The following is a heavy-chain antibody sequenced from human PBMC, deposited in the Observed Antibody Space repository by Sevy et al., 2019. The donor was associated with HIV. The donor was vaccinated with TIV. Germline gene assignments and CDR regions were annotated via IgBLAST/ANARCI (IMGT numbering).Heavy chain of an antibody. CDR3: ARRADGSGRGIDY. CDR1: VSSISSSSYY. J-gene: IGHJ4*02. V-gene: IGHV4-39*01. D-gene: IGHD3-10*01. Sequence: SETLSLTCTVSVSSISSSSYYWGWIRQPPGKGMEWIGSTYYSGSTYYNPSLKSRVTISVDTSKNQFSLKLSSVTAADTAVYYCARRADGSGRGIDYWGQGTLVTVSS. CDR2: TYYSGST.